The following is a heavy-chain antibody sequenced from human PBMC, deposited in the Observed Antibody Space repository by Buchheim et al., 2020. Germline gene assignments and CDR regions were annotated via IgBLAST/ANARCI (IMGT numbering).Heavy chain of an antibody. D-gene: IGHD1-26*01. J-gene: IGHJ4*02. V-gene: IGHV3-33*03. CDR3: ARSVGALEGGDYFDY. CDR1: GFTFSNYD. Sequence: QVQLVESGGGVVQPGGSLRLSCAAAGFTFSNYDMHWVRQAPGKGLEWVAVIWYDGSSKYYADSLKGRFTISRDNAKNSLYLQMHNLRAEDTAVYYCARSVGALEGGDYFDYWGQGTL. CDR2: IWYDGSSK.